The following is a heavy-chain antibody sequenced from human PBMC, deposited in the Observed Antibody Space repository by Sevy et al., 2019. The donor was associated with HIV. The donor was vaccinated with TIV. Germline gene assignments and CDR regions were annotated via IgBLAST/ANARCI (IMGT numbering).Heavy chain of an antibody. D-gene: IGHD3-22*01. Sequence: ASVKVSCKASGGTFSSYAISWVRQAPGQGLEWMGGIIPIFGTANYAQKFQGRVTITADESTSTAYMELSSLGSEDTAVYYCAREYHYYDSSGYYGDAFDIWGQGTMVTVSS. J-gene: IGHJ3*02. CDR3: AREYHYYDSSGYYGDAFDI. CDR2: IIPIFGTA. V-gene: IGHV1-69*13. CDR1: GGTFSSYA.